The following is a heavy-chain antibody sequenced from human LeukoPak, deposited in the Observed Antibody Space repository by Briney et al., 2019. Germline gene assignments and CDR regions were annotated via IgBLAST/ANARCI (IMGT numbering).Heavy chain of an antibody. Sequence: SVTVSFKGXGGTFISYAISGVGPAPGQGGEGVGGIIPIFCTANYAQKFQRMVTIPTDHSTSTAYMELSSLRSEDTAVYYCASQEYYYGSGSYFDYWGQGTLGTVS. CDR1: GGTFISYA. V-gene: IGHV1-69*05. J-gene: IGHJ4*02. D-gene: IGHD3-10*01. CDR2: IIPIFCTA. CDR3: ASQEYYYGSGSYFDY.